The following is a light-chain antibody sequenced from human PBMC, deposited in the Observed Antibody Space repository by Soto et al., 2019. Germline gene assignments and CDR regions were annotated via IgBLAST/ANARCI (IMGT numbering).Light chain of an antibody. V-gene: IGLV2-14*01. CDR1: SSDVGNYNY. CDR2: DVS. Sequence: QSALTQPATVSVSPGQSITISCTGTSSDVGNYNYVSWYQQHPGKAPKLMIYDVSNRPSGVSDRFSGSKSGNTASLTISGLQAEDEADYYCSSFVSSSALVVFGGGTQLTVL. CDR3: SSFVSSSALVV. J-gene: IGLJ2*01.